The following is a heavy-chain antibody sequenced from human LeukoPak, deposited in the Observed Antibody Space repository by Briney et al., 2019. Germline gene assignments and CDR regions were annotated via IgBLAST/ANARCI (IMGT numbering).Heavy chain of an antibody. CDR2: ISSSGTTI. Sequence: GGSLRLSCAASGFTFSSYEMNWVRQAPGKGLESVSYISSSGTTIYYADSVKGRFTISRDNAKSSLFLQMNSLRAEDTAVYYCARGRRQQQPPPPDYWGQGTLVTVSS. V-gene: IGHV3-48*03. CDR3: ARGRRQQQPPPPDY. D-gene: IGHD6-13*01. CDR1: GFTFSSYE. J-gene: IGHJ4*02.